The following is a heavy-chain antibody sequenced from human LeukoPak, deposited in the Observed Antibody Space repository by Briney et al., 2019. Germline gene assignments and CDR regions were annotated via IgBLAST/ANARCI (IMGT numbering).Heavy chain of an antibody. CDR2: IYYSGST. CDR3: ARRRPAHDAFDI. Sequence: SQTLSLTCTVSGGSISSGGYYWRWIRQHPGKGLEWIGYIYYSGSTYYNPSLKSRVTISVDTSKNQFSLKLSSVSAADTAVYYCARRRPAHDAFDIWGQGTMVTVSS. J-gene: IGHJ3*02. V-gene: IGHV4-31*03. CDR1: GGSISSGGYY.